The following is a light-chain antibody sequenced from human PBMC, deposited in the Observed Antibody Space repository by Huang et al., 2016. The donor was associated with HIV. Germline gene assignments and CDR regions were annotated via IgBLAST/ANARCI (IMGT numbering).Light chain of an antibody. CDR1: QSVKTF. Sequence: IVLTQSPVTLSLAPGQRATLSCRSSQSVKTFLAWYQQKPGQAPRLLIQDASKRAPGVPSRFSGSGSGTAFTLTINSLEPEDFAIYYCQQRDNWLTFGGGTTVEI. V-gene: IGKV3-11*01. CDR2: DAS. J-gene: IGKJ4*01. CDR3: QQRDNWLT.